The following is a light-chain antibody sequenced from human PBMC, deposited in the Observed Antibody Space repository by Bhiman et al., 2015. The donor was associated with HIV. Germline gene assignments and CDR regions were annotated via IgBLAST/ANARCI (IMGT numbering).Light chain of an antibody. J-gene: IGLJ1*01. CDR1: SSDVGGYNY. CDR2: DVS. CDR3: CSYAGSFYV. Sequence: QSALTQPRSVSGSPGQSVTISCTGTSSDVGGYNYVSWYQHHPGKAPKLMIYDVSKRPSGVPDRFSGSKSGNTASLTISGLQPEDEADYYCCSYAGSFYVFGIGTKVTVL. V-gene: IGLV2-11*01.